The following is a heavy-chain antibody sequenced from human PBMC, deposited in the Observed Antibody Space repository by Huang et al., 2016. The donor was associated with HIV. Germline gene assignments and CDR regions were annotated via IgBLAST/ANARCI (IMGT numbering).Heavy chain of an antibody. CDR2: IRSKASGGTT. Sequence: EVQLVESGGGLVKPGRSLRLSCTASGFTFGDYAMSWFRQVPGKGLEWVGFIRSKASGGTTEYAASVKGRFTISRDDSKSIAYLQMNSLKIEDTAVYYCTRENYDFWSGYYKYYFDYWGQGTLVTVSS. J-gene: IGHJ4*02. V-gene: IGHV3-49*05. CDR1: GFTFGDYA. D-gene: IGHD3-3*01. CDR3: TRENYDFWSGYYKYYFDY.